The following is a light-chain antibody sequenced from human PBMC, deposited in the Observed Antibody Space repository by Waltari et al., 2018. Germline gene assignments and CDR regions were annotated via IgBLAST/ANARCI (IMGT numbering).Light chain of an antibody. V-gene: IGLV3-1*01. CDR3: QAWDSSTAV. Sequence: SYELTQPPSLSVSRGQSATITCSGDRLDDKNVCWYQQKPGQSPVLVMYRDRKRPSGLPGGYSGSNSGNTATLTIGAAQGMDEADYYCQAWDSSTAVFGGGTKLTVL. CDR2: RDR. CDR1: RLDDKN. J-gene: IGLJ3*02.